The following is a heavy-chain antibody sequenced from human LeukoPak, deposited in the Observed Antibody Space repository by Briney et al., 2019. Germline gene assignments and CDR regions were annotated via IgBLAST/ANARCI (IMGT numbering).Heavy chain of an antibody. V-gene: IGHV3-30*18. CDR1: GFTFSSYG. J-gene: IGHJ4*02. CDR3: AKDLYLTGYSFDY. Sequence: GGSLRLSCAASGFTFSSYGMHWVRQAPGKGLEWVAVISYDGSNKYYADSVKGRFTISRDNSKNTLYLQMNSLRAEDTAVYYCAKDLYLTGYSFDYWGQGTLVTVSS. CDR2: ISYDGSNK. D-gene: IGHD3-9*01.